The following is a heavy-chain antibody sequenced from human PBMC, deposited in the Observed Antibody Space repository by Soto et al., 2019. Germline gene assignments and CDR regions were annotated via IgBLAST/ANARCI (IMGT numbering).Heavy chain of an antibody. D-gene: IGHD4-17*01. V-gene: IGHV4-31*03. Sequence: QVQLQESGPGLVKPSQTLSLTCTVSGGSISSGGYYWSWIRQHQGKGLEWIGYIYYSGSTYYNPSIKRGLTMSVDTSKHQFSLKLSSVAAADTAVYYCARVGYGDYDFDYWGQGTLVTVSS. CDR3: ARVGYGDYDFDY. CDR2: IYYSGST. J-gene: IGHJ4*02. CDR1: GGSISSGGYY.